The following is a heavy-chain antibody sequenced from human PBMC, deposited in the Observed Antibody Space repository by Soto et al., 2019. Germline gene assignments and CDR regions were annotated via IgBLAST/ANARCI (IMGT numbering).Heavy chain of an antibody. CDR1: SYPISGSFY. D-gene: IGHD3-3*01. CDR2: LYHSGIA. Sequence: SQTLPLTCSLSSYPISGSFYCACIRQPPGKGLEWSGNLYHSGIAHYNPALKSRVTMSVDTSKNNFSLRLTSVTAADTAVYYCARVTIFEYWFDPWGQGIQVT. J-gene: IGHJ5*02. V-gene: IGHV4-38-2*02. CDR3: ARVTIFEYWFDP.